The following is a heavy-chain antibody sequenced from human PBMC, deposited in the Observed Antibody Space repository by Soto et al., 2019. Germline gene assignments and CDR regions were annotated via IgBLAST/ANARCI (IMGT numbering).Heavy chain of an antibody. Sequence: PSETLSLTCAVSGDSITNSSWWSWVRQAPGKGLEWIGEIYHSGATTYNPSLKSRATISVDPSNNHFSLKLTSVTAADTAVYFCARDLGTGTDYWGQGTLVTVSS. J-gene: IGHJ4*02. CDR3: ARDLGTGTDY. V-gene: IGHV4-4*02. CDR2: IYHSGAT. CDR1: GDSITNSSW. D-gene: IGHD1-1*01.